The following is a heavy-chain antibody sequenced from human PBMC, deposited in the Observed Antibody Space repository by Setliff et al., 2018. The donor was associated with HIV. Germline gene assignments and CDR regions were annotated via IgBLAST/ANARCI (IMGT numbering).Heavy chain of an antibody. J-gene: IGHJ4*03. CDR2: ISPYNGHT. V-gene: IGHV1-18*01. Sequence: GASVKVSCKASGYTFTTYDITWVRQAPGQGLEWLGWISPYNGHTNFAQKFQGRVTMTTDTATSTAYMEVRSLRSDDTAVYYCARTDYGGNSGGNYFDYWVPETLLVTVSS. D-gene: IGHD4-17*01. CDR1: GYTFTTYD. CDR3: ARTDYGGNSGGNYFDY.